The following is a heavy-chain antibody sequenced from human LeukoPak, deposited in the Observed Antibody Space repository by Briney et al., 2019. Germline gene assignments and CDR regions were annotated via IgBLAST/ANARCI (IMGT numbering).Heavy chain of an antibody. V-gene: IGHV4-31*03. D-gene: IGHD6-13*01. CDR1: GGSISSGGYY. CDR2: ISYSGST. Sequence: NPSETLSLTCTVSGGSISSGGYYWSWIRQHPGKGLEWIGYISYSGSTYYNPSLKSRVTISVDTSKNQFSLKLTSVTAADTAVYYCARGPMILAAAGTIKDYWGQGTLVTVSS. CDR3: ARGPMILAAAGTIKDY. J-gene: IGHJ4*02.